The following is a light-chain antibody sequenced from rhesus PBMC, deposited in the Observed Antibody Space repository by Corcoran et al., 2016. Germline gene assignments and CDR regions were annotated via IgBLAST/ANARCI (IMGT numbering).Light chain of an antibody. CDR3: QHSYGTPFT. V-gene: IGKV1-74*01. CDR1: ENVNNY. Sequence: DIQMTQSPSSLSASVGDRVTLPCRASENVNNYLHWYQQKPGKAPKLLIYAASTLQSGVPSRFSGSGSGTDYTFTISSLQPEDVATYYCQHSYGTPFTFGPGTKLDIK. J-gene: IGKJ3*01. CDR2: AAS.